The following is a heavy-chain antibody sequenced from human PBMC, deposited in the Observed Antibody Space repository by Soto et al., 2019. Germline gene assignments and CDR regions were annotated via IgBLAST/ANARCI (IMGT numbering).Heavy chain of an antibody. CDR2: ISSSSSTI. D-gene: IGHD1-26*01. Sequence: EVQLVESGGGLVQPGGSMRLSCAASGFTFSSYSMNWVRQAPGKGLEWVSYISSSSSTIYYADSVKGRFTISRDNAKNSLYLQINSLRAEDTAVYYCAREEGLLNWFDPWGQGTLVTASS. J-gene: IGHJ5*02. CDR3: AREEGLLNWFDP. CDR1: GFTFSSYS. V-gene: IGHV3-48*01.